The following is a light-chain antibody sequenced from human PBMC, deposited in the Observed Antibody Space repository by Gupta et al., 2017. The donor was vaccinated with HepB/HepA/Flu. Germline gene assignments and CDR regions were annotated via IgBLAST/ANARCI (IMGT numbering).Light chain of an antibody. CDR2: KAS. V-gene: IGKV1-5*03. Sequence: DIQMTQSPSTLSASVGDRVTITCRASQSISSWLAWYQQKPGKVPKLLIYKASSLETGVPARFSGRGSGTEFTLTINSLQPDDFATYYCQQCNTYPLTFGGGTKVEIK. CDR3: QQCNTYPLT. J-gene: IGKJ4*01. CDR1: QSISSW.